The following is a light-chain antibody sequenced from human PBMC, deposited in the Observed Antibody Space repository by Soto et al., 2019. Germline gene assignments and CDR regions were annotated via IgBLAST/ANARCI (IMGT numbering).Light chain of an antibody. CDR1: NIGSKS. Sequence: SYELTHPPSVSVAPGKTARITCGGNNIGSKSEHWYQQKPGQAPVLVIYYDSDRPSGIPERFSGSNSGNTATLTISRVEAGDEADYYCQVWDSSSDHPYVFGTGTKLTVL. J-gene: IGLJ1*01. CDR2: YDS. CDR3: QVWDSSSDHPYV. V-gene: IGLV3-21*04.